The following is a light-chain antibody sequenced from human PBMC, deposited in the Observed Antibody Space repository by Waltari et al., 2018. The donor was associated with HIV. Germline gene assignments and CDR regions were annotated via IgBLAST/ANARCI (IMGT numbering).Light chain of an antibody. CDR2: SNN. Sequence: QSVLTQPPSASGTPGQMVTISCSGSSSNIGSNTVNWYQQLPGTAPKLLIYSNNQRPSGVADRFSGSKSGTSASLAISGLQSEDEADYYCAAWDDSLNGVVFGGGTKLTVL. CDR3: AAWDDSLNGVV. V-gene: IGLV1-44*01. CDR1: SSNIGSNT. J-gene: IGLJ2*01.